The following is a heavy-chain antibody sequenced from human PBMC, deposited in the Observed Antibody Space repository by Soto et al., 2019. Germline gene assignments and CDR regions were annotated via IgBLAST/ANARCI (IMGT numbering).Heavy chain of an antibody. V-gene: IGHV5-51*01. Sequence: PGESLKISCQGSGYSFTNYWIGWVRQMPGKGLEWMGIIYPGDSATRYSPSFRGQVTISADKSISAAYLQWSSLKASDTAMYYCARQEGATVLFYYGMDVWGQGTKVTVSS. J-gene: IGHJ6*02. D-gene: IGHD1-26*01. CDR2: IYPGDSAT. CDR3: ARQEGATVLFYYGMDV. CDR1: GYSFTNYW.